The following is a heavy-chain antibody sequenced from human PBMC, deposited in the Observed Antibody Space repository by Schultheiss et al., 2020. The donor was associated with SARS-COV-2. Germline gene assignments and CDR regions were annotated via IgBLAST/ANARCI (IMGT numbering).Heavy chain of an antibody. J-gene: IGHJ5*02. CDR1: GFTFSSYW. CDR3: AREVVRHYDFWSGRKTWVYWFDP. D-gene: IGHD3-3*01. CDR2: INSDGSST. Sequence: GGSLRLSCAASGFTFSSYWMHWVRQAPGKGLVWVSRINSDGSSTSYADSVKGRFTISRDNAKNTLYLQMNSLRSEDTAVYYCAREVVRHYDFWSGRKTWVYWFDPWGQGTLVTVSS. V-gene: IGHV3-74*01.